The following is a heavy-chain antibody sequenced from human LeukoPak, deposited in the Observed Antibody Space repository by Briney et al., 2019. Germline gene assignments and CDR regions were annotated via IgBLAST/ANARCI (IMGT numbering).Heavy chain of an antibody. CDR1: GFTFSSYG. Sequence: GGSLRLSCAASGFTFSSYGMHWVRQAPGKGLEWVAVISYDGSNKYYADSVKGRFTISRDNSKNTLYLQMNSLRAEDTAVYYCAKDRSGYCSSTSCYALGDYWGQGTLVTVSS. D-gene: IGHD2-2*01. CDR3: AKDRSGYCSSTSCYALGDY. V-gene: IGHV3-30*18. J-gene: IGHJ4*02. CDR2: ISYDGSNK.